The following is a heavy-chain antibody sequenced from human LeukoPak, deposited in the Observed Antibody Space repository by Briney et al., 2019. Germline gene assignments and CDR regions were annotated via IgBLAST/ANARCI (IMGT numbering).Heavy chain of an antibody. CDR3: ARDAYCSGGSCYHNFDY. CDR1: GYTFTSYG. Sequence: GASVRVSCKASGYTFTSYGISWVRQAPGQGLEWMGWISAYNGNTNYAQKLQGRVTMTTDTSTSTAYMELRSLRSDDTAVYYCARDAYCSGGSCYHNFDYWGQGTLVTVSS. D-gene: IGHD2-15*01. V-gene: IGHV1-18*01. CDR2: ISAYNGNT. J-gene: IGHJ4*02.